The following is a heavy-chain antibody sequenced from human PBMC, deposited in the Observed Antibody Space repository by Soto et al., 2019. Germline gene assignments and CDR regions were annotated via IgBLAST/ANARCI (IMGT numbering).Heavy chain of an antibody. D-gene: IGHD2-21*01. Sequence: QVTLKESGPVLVKPTETLTLTCTVSGFSLSNARMGVSWIRQPPGKALEWLAHIFSNDETAYSTSLKTRLTIPKDTSKSQVVLTMGNMDPVDTATYSCARTVARMNLDYWGQGTLVTVSS. CDR3: ARTVARMNLDY. V-gene: IGHV2-26*01. CDR2: IFSNDET. J-gene: IGHJ4*02. CDR1: GFSLSNARMG.